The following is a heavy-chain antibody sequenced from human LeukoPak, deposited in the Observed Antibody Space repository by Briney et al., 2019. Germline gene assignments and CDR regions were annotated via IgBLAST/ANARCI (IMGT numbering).Heavy chain of an antibody. V-gene: IGHV3-48*03. J-gene: IGHJ5*02. CDR3: ARASSGWYNWFDP. CDR2: ISSSGSTI. Sequence: GGSLRLSCAASGFTFSSYEMNWVRQAPGKGLEWVSYISSSGSTIFYADSVKGRFTISRDNPKNSLYLQMNSLRAEDTGVYYCARASSGWYNWFDPWGQGTLVTVSS. D-gene: IGHD6-19*01. CDR1: GFTFSSYE.